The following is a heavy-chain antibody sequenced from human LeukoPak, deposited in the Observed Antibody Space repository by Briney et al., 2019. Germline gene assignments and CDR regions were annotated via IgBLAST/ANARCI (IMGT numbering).Heavy chain of an antibody. D-gene: IGHD3-22*01. CDR1: GGSINNYY. V-gene: IGHV4-59*01. J-gene: IGHJ4*02. CDR2: IYYSGSA. CDR3: ARNGDYYEKSGYYYLFDF. Sequence: SETLSLTCTVSGGSINNYYWSWIRQPPGKGLEYIGYIYYSGSANYNPSLKSRVTISVDPSRNQFSLKLSSVTAADTAVCYCARNGDYYEKSGYYYLFDFWGQGTLVTVSS.